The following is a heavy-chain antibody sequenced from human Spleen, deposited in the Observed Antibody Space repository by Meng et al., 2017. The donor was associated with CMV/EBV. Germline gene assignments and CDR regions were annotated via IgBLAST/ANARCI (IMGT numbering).Heavy chain of an antibody. CDR2: IYYDGST. D-gene: IGHD4-17*01. CDR1: GGSFSGSNYY. CDR3: STRQGQYGDPVTWFDP. J-gene: IGHJ5*02. Sequence: QVQLPQGGAGLFTPSGTLSPTCAVYGGSFSGSNYYWAWIRQSPEKGLEWIGSIYYDGSTYYNPSLKSRVTISVDTSKNQLSLKLSSVTAADTAVYYCSTRQGQYGDPVTWFDPWGQGTLVTVSS. V-gene: IGHV4-39*07.